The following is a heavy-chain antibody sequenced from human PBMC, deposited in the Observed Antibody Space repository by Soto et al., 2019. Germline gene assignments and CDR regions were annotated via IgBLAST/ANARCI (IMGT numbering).Heavy chain of an antibody. D-gene: IGHD5-12*01. V-gene: IGHV4-31*03. J-gene: IGHJ4*02. CDR2: IYYSGST. Sequence: SETLSLTCTVSGGSISSGGYYWSWIRQHPGKGLEWIGYIYYSGSTYYNPSLKSRVTISVDTSKNQFSLKLSSVTAADTAVYYCACHIVANNYFDYWGQGTLVTVSS. CDR1: GGSISSGGYY. CDR3: ACHIVANNYFDY.